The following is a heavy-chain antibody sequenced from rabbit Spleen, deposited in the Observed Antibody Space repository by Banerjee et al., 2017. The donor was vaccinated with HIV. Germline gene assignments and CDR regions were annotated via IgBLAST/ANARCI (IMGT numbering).Heavy chain of an antibody. D-gene: IGHD8-1*01. CDR2: IDPVFGIT. CDR1: RIDLMSIA. V-gene: IGHV1S47*01. J-gene: IGHJ4*01. CDR3: ARDGAGGSYFAL. Sequence: QEQLKETGGGLVQPGGSLTLSCKASRIDLMSIAMSWVRQAPGKGLEWIDYIDPVFGITYYANWVNGRFSTSRENAQNTVFLQMTSLTAADTATYFCARDGAGGSYFALWGPGTLVTVS.